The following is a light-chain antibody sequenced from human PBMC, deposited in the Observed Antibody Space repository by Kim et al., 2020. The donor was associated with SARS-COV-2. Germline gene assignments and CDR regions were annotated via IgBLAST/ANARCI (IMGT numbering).Light chain of an antibody. CDR2: GAS. CDR3: QQYSNWPPA. Sequence: EIVMTQSPATLSVSPGERATLSCRTSQSVSSNLALYQQKPGQAPRLLIYGASTRATGIPARFSGSGSGTEFTLTISSLQSEEFAVYYCQQYSNWPPAFGQGTKVDIK. J-gene: IGKJ1*01. V-gene: IGKV3-15*01. CDR1: QSVSSN.